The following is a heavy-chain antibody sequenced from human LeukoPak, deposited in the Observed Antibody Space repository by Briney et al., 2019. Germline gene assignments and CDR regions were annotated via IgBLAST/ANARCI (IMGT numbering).Heavy chain of an antibody. CDR2: IYHSGST. D-gene: IGHD3-22*01. J-gene: IGHJ4*02. Sequence: SETLSLTCAVYGGSFSGYYWSWIRQPPGKGLEWIGYIYHSGSTYYNPSLKSRVTISVDRSKNQFSLKLSSVTAADTAVYYCARSPGGGSSGYYYRTTYFDYWGQGTLVTVSS. CDR3: ARSPGGGSSGYYYRTTYFDY. CDR1: GGSFSGYY. V-gene: IGHV4-30-2*01.